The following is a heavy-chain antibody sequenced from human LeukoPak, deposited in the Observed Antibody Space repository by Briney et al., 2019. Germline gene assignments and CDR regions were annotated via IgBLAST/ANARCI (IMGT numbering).Heavy chain of an antibody. J-gene: IGHJ4*02. CDR1: GGTFSSYA. CDR3: ARARDGYNHNYFDY. D-gene: IGHD5-24*01. Sequence: ASVKVSCKASGGTFSSYAISWVRQAPGQGLEWMGGIIPIFGTANYAQKFQGRVTITTDESTSTAYMELSSLRSEDTAVYYYARARDGYNHNYFDYWGQGTLVTVSS. CDR2: IIPIFGTA. V-gene: IGHV1-69*05.